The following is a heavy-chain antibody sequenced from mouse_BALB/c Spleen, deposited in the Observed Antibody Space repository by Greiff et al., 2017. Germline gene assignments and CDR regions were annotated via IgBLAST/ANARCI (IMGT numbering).Heavy chain of an antibody. CDR3: ARHEERQDYRYDGTFAY. J-gene: IGHJ3*01. D-gene: IGHD2-14*01. Sequence: QVQLQQSGAGLVKPGASVKLSCKASGYTFTEYIIHWVKQRSGQGLEWIGWFYPGSGSIKYNEKFKDKATLTADKSSSTVYMELSRLTSEDSAVYFCARHEERQDYRYDGTFAYWGQGTLVTVSA. V-gene: IGHV1-62-2*01. CDR1: GYTFTEYI. CDR2: FYPGSGSI.